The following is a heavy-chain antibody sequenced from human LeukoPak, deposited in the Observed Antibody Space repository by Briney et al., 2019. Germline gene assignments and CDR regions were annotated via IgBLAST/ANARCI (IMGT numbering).Heavy chain of an antibody. CDR3: AREAHDSHHESYFDY. D-gene: IGHD2-15*01. V-gene: IGHV1-18*01. CDR2: ISAYNGNT. CDR1: GYSFTSHG. J-gene: IGHJ4*02. Sequence: ASVKVSCKASGYSFTSHGISWVRQAPGQGLEWMGWISAYNGNTNYAQKLQDRLTMTTDTSTSTAYMELRSLRSDDTAVYYCAREAHDSHHESYFDYWGQGTLVTVSS.